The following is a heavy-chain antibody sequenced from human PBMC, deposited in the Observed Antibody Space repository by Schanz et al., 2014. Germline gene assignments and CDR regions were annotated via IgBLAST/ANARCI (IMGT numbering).Heavy chain of an antibody. J-gene: IGHJ4*02. Sequence: EVQLVESGGGLVQPGGSLRLSCAASGFTFSRYWMHWVRQAPGKGLVWVPRIGNTGGNTNYADSVSGRFTISRDDAKNTLYRQMNSLRAEDTSMYYGVSSPIVEGIWGYFFDSWGQGALVTVSS. CDR3: VSSPIVEGIWGYFFDS. D-gene: IGHD3-22*01. CDR2: IGNTGGNT. CDR1: GFTFSRYW. V-gene: IGHV3-74*01.